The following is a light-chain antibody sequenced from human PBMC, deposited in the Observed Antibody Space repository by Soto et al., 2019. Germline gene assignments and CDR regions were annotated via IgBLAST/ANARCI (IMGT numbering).Light chain of an antibody. V-gene: IGKV1-39*01. Sequence: DIQMTQSPSSLSSSVGDRVTITAGASQSISSYLNWYQQKPGKAPKLLIYAASSLQSGVPSRFSGSGSGTDFTLTISSLQPEDFATYYCQQSYSTPWTFGQGTMVDIK. CDR2: AAS. CDR3: QQSYSTPWT. J-gene: IGKJ1*01. CDR1: QSISSY.